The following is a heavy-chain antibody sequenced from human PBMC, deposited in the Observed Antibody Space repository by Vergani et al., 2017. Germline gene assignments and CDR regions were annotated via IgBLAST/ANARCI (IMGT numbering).Heavy chain of an antibody. CDR1: GFTFSSYG. CDR3: AKDRGVGATGSFDY. CDR2: ISYDGSNK. J-gene: IGHJ4*02. Sequence: QVQLVDSGGGVVQPGRSLRLSCAASGFTFSSYGMHWVRQAPGKGLEWVAVISYDGSNKYYADSVKGRFTISRDNSKNTLYLQMNSLRAEDTAVYYCAKDRGVGATGSFDYWGQGTLVTVSS. V-gene: IGHV3-30*18. D-gene: IGHD1-26*01.